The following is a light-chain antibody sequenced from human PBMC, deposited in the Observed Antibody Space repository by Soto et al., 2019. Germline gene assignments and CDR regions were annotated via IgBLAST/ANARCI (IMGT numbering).Light chain of an antibody. Sequence: QSALTQPTSVSGSPGQSITISCTGNHNDIGTYDYVSWYQQHPGRAPRLLIYGVTTRPSGISDRFSASKSGLTASLTISGLQPEDEADYYCSSFTSDRIYVFGTGTKLTVL. J-gene: IGLJ1*01. CDR1: HNDIGTYDY. V-gene: IGLV2-14*03. CDR3: SSFTSDRIYV. CDR2: GVT.